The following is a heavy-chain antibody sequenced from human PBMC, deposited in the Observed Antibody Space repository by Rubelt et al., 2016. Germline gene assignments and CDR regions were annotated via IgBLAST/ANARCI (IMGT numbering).Heavy chain of an antibody. D-gene: IGHD6-19*01. CDR3: AREAVAGTIY. Sequence: QVQLVQSGAEVKKPGSSVKVSCKASGGTFSSYAISWVRQAPGQGLEWMGRIIPILGIANYAQKFQGRVTITAEKSTSTAYMGLGSLRSEETAVYYCAREAVAGTIYWGQGTLVAVSS. CDR2: IIPILGIA. CDR1: GGTFSSYA. J-gene: IGHJ4*02. V-gene: IGHV1-69*04.